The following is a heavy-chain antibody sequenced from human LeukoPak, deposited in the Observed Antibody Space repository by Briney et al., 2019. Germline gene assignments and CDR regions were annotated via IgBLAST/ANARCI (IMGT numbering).Heavy chain of an antibody. CDR2: ISGSGDTT. J-gene: IGHJ4*02. D-gene: IGHD2-2*01. CDR3: AKSQRNDQQVVQRIDY. Sequence: GGSLRLSCKDSRFTFSTYAMSWVRQAPGKGLEWVSSISGSGDTTYYTGSVKGRFTISRDNSKNALYLQMSSLRAEDTAVYYCAKSQRNDQQVVQRIDYWGQVTLVTVSS. V-gene: IGHV3-23*01. CDR1: RFTFSTYA.